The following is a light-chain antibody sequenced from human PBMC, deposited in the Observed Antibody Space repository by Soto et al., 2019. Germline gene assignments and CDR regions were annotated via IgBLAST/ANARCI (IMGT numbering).Light chain of an antibody. CDR2: GAS. J-gene: IGKJ1*01. V-gene: IGKV3-15*01. CDR3: QQYNNWWT. Sequence: VMTQSPATLSVSPGERATLSCRASQSVSSSLAWYQQKPGQAPRLLIYGASPRATGIPARFSGSGSGTEFTLTISSLQSEDFALYYCQQYNNWWTFGQGTKVQIK. CDR1: QSVSSS.